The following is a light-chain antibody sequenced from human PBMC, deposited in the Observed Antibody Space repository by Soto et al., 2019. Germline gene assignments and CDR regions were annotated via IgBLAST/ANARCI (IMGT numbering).Light chain of an antibody. CDR1: SSDVGGYNY. CDR3: SSYTSRSTYF. J-gene: IGLJ1*01. V-gene: IGLV2-14*01. CDR2: EVS. Sequence: QSALTQPASVSGSPGQSITISCTGTSSDVGGYNYVSWYQQHPGKAPKLMIYEVSNRPSGVSNRFSGSKSGNTASLTISGLQAEDEADYYCSSYTSRSTYFFGTGTKLTVL.